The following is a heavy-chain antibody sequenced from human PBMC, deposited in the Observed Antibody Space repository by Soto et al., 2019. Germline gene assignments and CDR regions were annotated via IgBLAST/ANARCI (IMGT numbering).Heavy chain of an antibody. V-gene: IGHV1-69*05. Sequence: QVQLVQSGAEVKKPGSSVKVSCKASGGTFSDYAFSWVRQAPGQGLEWLGGIMPIFGAPDYAQKFQGRVTITTEKAARTTDMDTRSLRAENTAVYNGASWLKEAAMGNYHHGMDGWGQGTSCTASS. J-gene: IGHJ6*02. CDR2: IMPIFGAP. CDR1: GGTFSDYA. CDR3: ASWLKEAAMGNYHHGMDG. D-gene: IGHD2-2*01.